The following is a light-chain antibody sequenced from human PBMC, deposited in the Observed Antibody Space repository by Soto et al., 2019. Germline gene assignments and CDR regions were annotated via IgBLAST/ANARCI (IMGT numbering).Light chain of an antibody. CDR2: DVS. J-gene: IGLJ2*01. V-gene: IGLV2-14*03. CDR1: SSDVGGYNY. CDR3: SSYTSSSTVV. Sequence: QSALTQPASVSGSPGRSITISCTGTSSDVGGYNYVSWYQHHPGKAPKLMIYDVSNRPSGFSNRFSGSKSGNTASLTISGLQAEDEADYYCSSYTSSSTVVFGGGTKLTVL.